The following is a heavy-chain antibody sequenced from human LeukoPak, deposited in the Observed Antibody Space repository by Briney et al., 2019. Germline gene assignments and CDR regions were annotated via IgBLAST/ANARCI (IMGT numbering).Heavy chain of an antibody. Sequence: GGSLRLSCAASGFTFSSYAMSWVRQAPGKGLEWVSVVSSSGGNTYNADSVEGRFTISRDNSKNTLYLQMNSLRAEDTAVYYRAKEDWLGFDYWGQGTLVTVSS. D-gene: IGHD3/OR15-3a*01. J-gene: IGHJ4*02. CDR1: GFTFSSYA. CDR2: VSSSGGNT. V-gene: IGHV3-23*01. CDR3: AKEDWLGFDY.